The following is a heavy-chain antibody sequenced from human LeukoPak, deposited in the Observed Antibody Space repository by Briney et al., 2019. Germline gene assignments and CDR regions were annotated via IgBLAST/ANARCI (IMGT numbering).Heavy chain of an antibody. J-gene: IGHJ4*02. CDR2: IITIFGTA. D-gene: IGHD3-22*01. CDR1: VGTFSSYA. CDR3: QREPLYYYDSSGYDDH. V-gene: IGHV1-69*05. Sequence: SVKVSCKASVGTFSSYAISWVRQAPGQGLEWMGGIITIFGTANYAQKFQGRVTITTDESTSTAYMELSSRRSEATAVYYVQREPLYYYDSSGYDDHWGQGTLVSVFS.